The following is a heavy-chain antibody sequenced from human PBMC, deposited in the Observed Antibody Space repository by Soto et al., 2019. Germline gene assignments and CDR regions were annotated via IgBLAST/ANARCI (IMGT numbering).Heavy chain of an antibody. D-gene: IGHD6-19*01. J-gene: IGHJ4*02. V-gene: IGHV1-24*01. CDR3: ATDHGIAVAGTNFKPLYYFDY. CDR2: FDPEDGET. CDR1: GYTLTELS. Sequence: GASVKVSCKVSGYTLTELSMHWVRQAPGKGLEWMGGFDPEDGETIYAQKFQGRVTMTEDTSTDTAYMELSSLRPEDTAVYYCATDHGIAVAGTNFKPLYYFDYWGQGTLVTVSS.